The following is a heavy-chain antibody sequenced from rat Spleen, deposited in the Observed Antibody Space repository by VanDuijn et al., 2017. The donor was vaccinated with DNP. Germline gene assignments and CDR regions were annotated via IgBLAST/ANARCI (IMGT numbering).Heavy chain of an antibody. Sequence: EVQLVESGGGLVQPGRSLKLSCAASGFTFSKYGMAWVRQAPTKGLEWVASISTSGEYTHYRDSVKGRFTISRDNAKNTLYLQMNSLRSEDTATYYCARGGRSYFDYWGQGVMVTVSS. CDR1: GFTFSKYG. CDR2: ISTSGEYT. J-gene: IGHJ2*01. V-gene: IGHV5S13*01. CDR3: ARGGRSYFDY. D-gene: IGHD1-11*01.